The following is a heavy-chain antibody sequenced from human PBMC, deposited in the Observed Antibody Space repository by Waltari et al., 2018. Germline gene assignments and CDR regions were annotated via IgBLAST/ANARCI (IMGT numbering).Heavy chain of an antibody. Sequence: EVRLLESGGGLVQPGGSLRLSCAASGITIVDYAMNWARQAPGRGPEWVASISGGGRGTYYADSVKGRFTSSRDTSTNTVYLQLNSLRAEDTAVYYCLKPHVAVAGVDAFDVWGPGTLVTVSS. CDR1: GITIVDYA. V-gene: IGHV3-23*01. CDR3: LKPHVAVAGVDAFDV. J-gene: IGHJ3*01. D-gene: IGHD6-19*01. CDR2: ISGGGRGT.